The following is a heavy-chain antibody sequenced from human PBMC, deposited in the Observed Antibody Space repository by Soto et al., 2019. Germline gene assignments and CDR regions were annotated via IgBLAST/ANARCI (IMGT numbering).Heavy chain of an antibody. CDR3: ARVNWNLGYYGMDV. V-gene: IGHV6-1*01. Sequence: SQTLSLPCAISRDSVSSNSAAWNWIRQSPSRGLEWLGRTYYRSKWYNDYAVSVKSRITINPDTSKNQFSLQLNSVTPEDTAVYYCARVNWNLGYYGMDVWGQGTTVTVSS. J-gene: IGHJ6*02. CDR1: RDSVSSNSAA. CDR2: TYYRSKWYN. D-gene: IGHD1-7*01.